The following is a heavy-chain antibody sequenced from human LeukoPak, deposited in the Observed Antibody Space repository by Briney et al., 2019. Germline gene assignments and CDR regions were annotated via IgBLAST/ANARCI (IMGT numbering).Heavy chain of an antibody. CDR1: GGSISSSSYY. CDR2: IYYSGST. V-gene: IGHV4-39*07. Sequence: SETLSLTCTVSGGSISSSSYYWGWIRQPPGKGLEWIGSIYYSGSTYYNPSLKSRVTISVDTSKNQFSLKLSSVTAADTAVYYCAREVKWELYYFDYWGQGTLVTVSS. J-gene: IGHJ4*02. D-gene: IGHD1-26*01. CDR3: AREVKWELYYFDY.